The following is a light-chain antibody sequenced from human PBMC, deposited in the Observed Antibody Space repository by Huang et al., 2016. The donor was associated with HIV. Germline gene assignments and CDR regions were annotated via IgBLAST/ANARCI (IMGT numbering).Light chain of an antibody. J-gene: IGKJ1*01. V-gene: IGKV3-15*01. CDR1: QSVSNN. CDR3: QQYDNWPRT. Sequence: EIVMTQSPATLSVSPGERATLSCRASQSVSNNLAWYQQKPGQAPRLLIYAASTLATGIPARFSGSGSGTEFSLTISSLESEDFAVYHCQQYDNWPRTFGQGTKVEFK. CDR2: AAS.